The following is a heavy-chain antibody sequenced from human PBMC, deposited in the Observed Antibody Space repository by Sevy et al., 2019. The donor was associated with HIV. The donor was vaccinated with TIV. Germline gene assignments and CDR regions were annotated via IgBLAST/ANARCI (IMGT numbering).Heavy chain of an antibody. J-gene: IGHJ4*02. CDR3: VRDWGGGATPYFDY. CDR1: GFTFNNYG. CDR2: LWYDGTNK. V-gene: IGHV3-33*01. D-gene: IGHD3-16*01. Sequence: GGSLRLSCTVSGFTFNNYGMHWVRQTPGRGLEWVSGLWYDGTNKFYADSVQGRFTISRDNTMNTLDLQMDSLRVDDTAVYYCVRDWGGGATPYFDYWGQGALVTVSS.